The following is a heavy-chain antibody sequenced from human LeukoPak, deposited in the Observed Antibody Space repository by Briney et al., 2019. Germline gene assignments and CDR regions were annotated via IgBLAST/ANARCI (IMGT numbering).Heavy chain of an antibody. J-gene: IGHJ5*02. Sequence: SGTLSLTCAVSGGSISSSNWWSWVRQPPGKGLEWIGEIFHGGSTNYNPSLMSRVTVSVDKSKNQFSLKLSSVTAADTAVYYCARPLGYCSTSSCPQPWFDPWGQGTLVTVSS. D-gene: IGHD2-2*01. CDR1: GGSISSSNW. CDR3: ARPLGYCSTSSCPQPWFDP. V-gene: IGHV4-4*02. CDR2: IFHGGST.